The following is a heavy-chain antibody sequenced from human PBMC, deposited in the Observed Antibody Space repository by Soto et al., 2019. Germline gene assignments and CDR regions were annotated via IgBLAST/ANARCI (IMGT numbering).Heavy chain of an antibody. Sequence: EVQLLESGGGLIQPGESLRLSCAASGLTFRSYALNWVRQAPGKGLEWVSGISGTGDGTDYADSVKGRFTVSRDNFKNTLYLQMNSLRAEDTAVYYCAKSQKGDWFDPWGQGTLVTVSS. J-gene: IGHJ5*02. V-gene: IGHV3-23*01. CDR1: GLTFRSYA. D-gene: IGHD3-16*01. CDR2: ISGTGDGT. CDR3: AKSQKGDWFDP.